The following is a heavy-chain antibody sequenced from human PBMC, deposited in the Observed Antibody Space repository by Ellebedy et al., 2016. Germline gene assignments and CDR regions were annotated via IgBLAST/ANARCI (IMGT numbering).Heavy chain of an antibody. J-gene: IGHJ4*02. CDR1: GFIVSGYY. CDR3: ARHQGVNWYFAY. Sequence: GESLKISCAASGFIVSGYYMSWVRQAPGKGLEWVSVIYGGDTTYYADSVKGRFSISRDSPKNTLYLLMNSLRVEDTAVYYCARHQGVNWYFAYWGQGTRVTVSS. CDR2: IYGGDTT. D-gene: IGHD1-1*01. V-gene: IGHV3-53*01.